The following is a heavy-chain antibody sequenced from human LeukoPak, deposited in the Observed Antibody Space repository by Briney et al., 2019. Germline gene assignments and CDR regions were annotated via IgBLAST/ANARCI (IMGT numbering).Heavy chain of an antibody. CDR1: GYTFTAYS. CDR2: INPNSGGT. CDR3: ARHPYSGGYHFDY. D-gene: IGHD1-26*01. V-gene: IGHV1-2*02. J-gene: IGHJ4*02. Sequence: ASVKVSCKASGYTFTAYSMHWVRQAPGQGLEWMGWINPNSGGTNYAQKFQGRVTMTRDTSITTAYMELSGLRSDDTAVYYCARHPYSGGYHFDYWGQGTLVTVSS.